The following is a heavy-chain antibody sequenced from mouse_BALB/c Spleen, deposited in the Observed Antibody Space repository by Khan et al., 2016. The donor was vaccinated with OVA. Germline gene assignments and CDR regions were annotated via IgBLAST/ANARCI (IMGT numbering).Heavy chain of an antibody. CDR3: ARLAYYYDSEGFAY. J-gene: IGHJ3*01. CDR2: ISNGGSYT. Sequence: EVKLMESGGDLVKPGGSLKLSCAASGFTFSTYGMSWVRQTPDKRLEWVATISNGGSYTYYPDSVKGRFTISRDNAKNTLYLPMRSLKSEDTAMFYWARLAYYYDSEGFAYWGQGTLVTVSA. CDR1: GFTFSTYG. V-gene: IGHV5-6*01. D-gene: IGHD1-1*01.